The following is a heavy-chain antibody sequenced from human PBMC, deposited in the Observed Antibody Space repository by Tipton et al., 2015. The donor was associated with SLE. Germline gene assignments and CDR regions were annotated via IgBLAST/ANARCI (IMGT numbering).Heavy chain of an antibody. Sequence: TLSLTCTVSGGSISSGSYYWGWIRQPPGKGLEWIGNIYYSENTHYNPSLKSRVTIPVDTSKNQFSLKLSSVTAADTAVYYCARRGGSLWGDAFDIWGQGTMVTVSS. CDR1: GGSISSGSYY. D-gene: IGHD1-26*01. CDR3: ARRGGSLWGDAFDI. J-gene: IGHJ3*02. CDR2: IYYSENT. V-gene: IGHV4-39*01.